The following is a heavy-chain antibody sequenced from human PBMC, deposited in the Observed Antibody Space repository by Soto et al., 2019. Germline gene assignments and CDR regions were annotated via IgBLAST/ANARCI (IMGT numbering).Heavy chain of an antibody. D-gene: IGHD2-15*01. V-gene: IGHV3-23*01. J-gene: IGHJ6*03. Sequence: GSLRLSCAASGFTFSSYAMSWVRQAPGKGLEWVSAISGSGGSTYYADSVKGRFTISRDNSKNTLYLQMNSLRAEDTAVYYCAKDRSYAVVAAPRYIDVWGKGTTVTVSS. CDR1: GFTFSSYA. CDR3: AKDRSYAVVAAPRYIDV. CDR2: ISGSGGST.